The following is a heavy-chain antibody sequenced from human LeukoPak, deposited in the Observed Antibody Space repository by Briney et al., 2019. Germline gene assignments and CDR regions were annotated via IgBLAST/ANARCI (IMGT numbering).Heavy chain of an antibody. V-gene: IGHV3-30*04. CDR1: GFTFSSYA. CDR3: ARDLDYYDSSVSFDY. CDR2: ISYGGSNK. Sequence: GGSLRLSCAASGFTFSSYAMRWVRQAPGKGLEWVAAISYGGSNKYYADSVKGRFTISRDNSKNTLYLQMNSLRAEDTAVYYRARDLDYYDSSVSFDYWGEGSLLTVSS. D-gene: IGHD3-22*01. J-gene: IGHJ4*02.